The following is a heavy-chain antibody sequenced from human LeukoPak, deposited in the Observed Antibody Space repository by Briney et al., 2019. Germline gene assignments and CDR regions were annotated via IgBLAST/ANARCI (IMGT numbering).Heavy chain of an antibody. D-gene: IGHD5-18*01. J-gene: IGHJ4*02. Sequence: PGGSLRLSCATSGFTFRSHAMHWVRQSPGRGLEWVAQIWYDGSNKYYADSVKGRFSVSRDNSKNTPYLQMNSLRVEDTAVYYCARQYSYGSRAFDYWGQGTLVTVSS. V-gene: IGHV3-33*01. CDR1: GFTFRSHA. CDR3: ARQYSYGSRAFDY. CDR2: IWYDGSNK.